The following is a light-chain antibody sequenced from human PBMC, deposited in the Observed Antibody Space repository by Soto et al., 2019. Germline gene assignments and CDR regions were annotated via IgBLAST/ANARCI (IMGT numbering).Light chain of an antibody. J-gene: IGKJ5*01. CDR2: GAS. Sequence: EIVLTRSPGTLSLSPGERATLSCRASQSVSSSYLAWYQQKPGQAPRLLIYGASSRATGIPDRFSGSGSGTDFTLTINSLQAEDCAVYYCQQYYNWPRTFGQGTRLEIK. CDR3: QQYYNWPRT. V-gene: IGKV3-20*01. CDR1: QSVSSSY.